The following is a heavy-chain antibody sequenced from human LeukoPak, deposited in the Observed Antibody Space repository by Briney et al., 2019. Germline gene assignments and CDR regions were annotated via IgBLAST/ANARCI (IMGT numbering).Heavy chain of an antibody. CDR3: ARDPGSSSFDY. J-gene: IGHJ4*02. D-gene: IGHD6-13*01. CDR2: IDQDGSVR. CDR1: GFTFSSFW. V-gene: IGHV3-7*01. Sequence: PGGSLRLSCVASGFTFSSFWMSRVRQAPGKGLEFVANIDQDGSVRNYVDSVKGRFIISRDNAKNSLYLQMDSLRAEDTAVYFCARDPGSSSFDYWGLGTPVTVSS.